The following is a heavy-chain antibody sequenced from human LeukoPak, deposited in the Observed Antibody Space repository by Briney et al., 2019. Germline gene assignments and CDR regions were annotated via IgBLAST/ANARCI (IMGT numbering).Heavy chain of an antibody. D-gene: IGHD3-22*01. V-gene: IGHV3-30*02. CDR3: AKSYYDSSGYYRDGNFDY. CDR1: GFTFSSYG. Sequence: GGSLRLSCAASGFTFSSYGMHWVRQAPGKGLEWVAFIRYDGSNKYYADSVKGRFTISRDNSKNTLYLQMNSLRAEDTAVYYCAKSYYDSSGYYRDGNFDYWGQGTLVTVSS. J-gene: IGHJ4*02. CDR2: IRYDGSNK.